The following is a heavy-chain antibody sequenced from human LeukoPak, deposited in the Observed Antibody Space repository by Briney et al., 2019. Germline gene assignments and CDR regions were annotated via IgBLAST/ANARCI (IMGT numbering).Heavy chain of an antibody. Sequence: SETLSLTCTVSGASISSYYWNWIRQSPGKGLEWIGFIYYVGSTHYSPSLNSRVTMSVDTSKNQISLRLSSVSAADTAIYYCASRNYDFWSDYGLDVWGQGTPVTVSS. CDR1: GASISSYY. CDR3: ASRNYDFWSDYGLDV. CDR2: IYYVGST. J-gene: IGHJ6*02. V-gene: IGHV4-59*01. D-gene: IGHD3-3*01.